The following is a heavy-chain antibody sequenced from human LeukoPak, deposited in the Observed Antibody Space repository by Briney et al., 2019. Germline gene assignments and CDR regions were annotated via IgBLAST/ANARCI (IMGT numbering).Heavy chain of an antibody. CDR1: GFYFGTRY. J-gene: IGHJ4*02. V-gene: IGHV3-74*03. CDR2: INPEGTER. CDR3: ARAVAGTGSSDS. Sequence: GGSLGLSCAASGFYFGTRYMHWVRQAPGKGLMWVSRINPEGTERKYADSVRGRFIISRDNGENTLYLQMNSLRVDDTAVYFCARAVAGTGSSDSWGQGTLVTVSS. D-gene: IGHD6-19*01.